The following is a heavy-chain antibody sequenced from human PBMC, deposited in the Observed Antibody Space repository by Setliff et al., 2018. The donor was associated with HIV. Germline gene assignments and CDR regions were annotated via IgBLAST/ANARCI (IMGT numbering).Heavy chain of an antibody. CDR2: INPSGSS. J-gene: IGHJ5*02. CDR1: GGSISSYY. CDR3: ARAFGSGSYRWFDP. D-gene: IGHD3-10*01. V-gene: IGHV4-4*07. Sequence: PSETLSLTCTVSGGSISSYYWSWIRQPAGKGLEWVGRINPSGSSNYNPSLNSRVAVSLDTSKNQFSLRLSSVTAADTAVYYCARAFGSGSYRWFDPWGQGTLVTVSS.